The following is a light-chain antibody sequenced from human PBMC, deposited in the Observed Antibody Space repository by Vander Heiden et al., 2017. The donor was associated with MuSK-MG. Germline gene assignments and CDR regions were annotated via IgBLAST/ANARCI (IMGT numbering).Light chain of an antibody. CDR2: NDT. J-gene: IGLJ2*01. V-gene: IGLV3-25*03. CDR1: ALPKQY. CDR3: QSADSSGTNVV. Sequence: SYELTQPPSVSVSPGQTARIPCSGDALPKQYACWYQQKPGQAPVLVIYNDTERPSGIPERFSGSSSGTTVTLTISGVQAEDEADYYCQSADSSGTNVVFGGGTKLTVL.